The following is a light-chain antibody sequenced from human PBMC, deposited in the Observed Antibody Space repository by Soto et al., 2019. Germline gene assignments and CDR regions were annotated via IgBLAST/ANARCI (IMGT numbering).Light chain of an antibody. J-gene: IGLJ3*02. CDR3: GAWDDSPSGWV. CDR1: SSNIGSNH. Sequence: QAVVTQPPSASETPGQRVTISCSGSSSNIGSNHVYWYQHLPGTAPKLLIYRNYLRPSGVPDRFSASKSGTSASLAISGLRSDDEADYYCGAWDDSPSGWVFGGGTQLTVL. V-gene: IGLV1-47*01. CDR2: RNY.